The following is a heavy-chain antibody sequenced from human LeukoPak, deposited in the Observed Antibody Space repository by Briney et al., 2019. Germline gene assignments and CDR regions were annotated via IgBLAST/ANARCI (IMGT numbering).Heavy chain of an antibody. D-gene: IGHD1-26*01. CDR2: ISGSGGST. CDR3: AKDVSSPGSYLLDY. Sequence: PGGSLRLSCAASGFTFSSYAMSWVRQAPGKGLEWVSTISGSGGSTYYADSVKGRSTISRDNSKNTLYLQMNSLRAEDTAVYYCAKDVSSPGSYLLDYWGQGTLVTVSS. CDR1: GFTFSSYA. V-gene: IGHV3-23*01. J-gene: IGHJ4*02.